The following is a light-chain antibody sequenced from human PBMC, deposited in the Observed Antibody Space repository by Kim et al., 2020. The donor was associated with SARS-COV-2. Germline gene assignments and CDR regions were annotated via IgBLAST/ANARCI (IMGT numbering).Light chain of an antibody. V-gene: IGLV1-40*01. CDR2: GNT. J-gene: IGLJ3*02. CDR3: QSYDVILGGPV. Sequence: RVTTSCTGSRSNIEIGYDVHWYQQRPGTAPKLLIYGNTNRPSGVPDRFSGSKSGTSASLAITGLQAEDEADYYCQSYDVILGGPVFGGGTQLTVL. CDR1: RSNIEIGYD.